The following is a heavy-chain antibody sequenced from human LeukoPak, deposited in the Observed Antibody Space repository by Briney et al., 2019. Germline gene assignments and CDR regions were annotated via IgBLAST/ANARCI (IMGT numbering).Heavy chain of an antibody. Sequence: SVKVSCKASGGTFSSYAISWVRQAPGQGLEWMGRIIPIFGTANYAQKFQGRVTITTDESASTAYMELSSLRSEDTAVYYCAREEDSSAPGDYWGQGTLVTVSS. D-gene: IGHD3-22*01. CDR2: IIPIFGTA. CDR1: GGTFSSYA. CDR3: AREEDSSAPGDY. V-gene: IGHV1-69*05. J-gene: IGHJ4*02.